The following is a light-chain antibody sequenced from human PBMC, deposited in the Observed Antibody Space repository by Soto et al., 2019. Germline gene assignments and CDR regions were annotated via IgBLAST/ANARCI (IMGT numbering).Light chain of an antibody. CDR2: GAS. Sequence: EIVMTQPPATLSVSPGERATLSCRASQSVTTNLAWYQQKPGQAPRLLMYGASTRATGIPARFSGSGSGTEFTLTISSLQSEDFAVYYCQQYNNWPSWTFGQGTKVEIK. CDR1: QSVTTN. V-gene: IGKV3-15*01. J-gene: IGKJ1*01. CDR3: QQYNNWPSWT.